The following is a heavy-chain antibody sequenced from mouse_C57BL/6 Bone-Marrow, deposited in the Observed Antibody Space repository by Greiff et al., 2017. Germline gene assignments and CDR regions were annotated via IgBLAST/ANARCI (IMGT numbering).Heavy chain of an antibody. CDR1: GFTFSDYG. J-gene: IGHJ4*01. CDR3: ARDYGSSPGAMDY. D-gene: IGHD1-1*01. Sequence: EVQLVESGGGLVKPGGSLKLSCAASGFTFSDYGMHWVRQAPEKGLEWVAYISSGSSTLYYADTVKGRFTLSRDNAKNTLFRQRTSLRSGNTAMYDVARDYGSSPGAMDYWGQGTSVTVSS. V-gene: IGHV5-17*01. CDR2: ISSGSSTL.